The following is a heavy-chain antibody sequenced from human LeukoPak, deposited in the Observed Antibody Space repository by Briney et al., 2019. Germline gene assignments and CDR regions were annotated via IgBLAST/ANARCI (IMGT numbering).Heavy chain of an antibody. CDR2: IYTSGST. CDR1: GGSISSGSYY. V-gene: IGHV4-61*02. D-gene: IGHD3-22*01. J-gene: IGHJ6*03. CDR3: AKVIRTYYYDSSGYSYYYYMDV. Sequence: SQTLSLTCTVSGGSISSGSYYWSWIRQPAGKGLEWIGRIYTSGSTNYNPSLKSRVTISVDTSKNQFSLKLSSVTAADTAVYYCAKVIRTYYYDSSGYSYYYYMDVWDKGTTVTVSS.